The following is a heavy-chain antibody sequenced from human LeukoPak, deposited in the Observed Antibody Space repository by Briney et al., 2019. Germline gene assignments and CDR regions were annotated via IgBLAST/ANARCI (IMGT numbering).Heavy chain of an antibody. CDR3: ARVPRGVPAARFDY. Sequence: ASVKVSCKASGGTFSSYAISWVRQAPGQGLEWMGIINPSGGSTSYAQKFQGRVTMTRDTSTSTVYMELSSLRSEDTAVYYCARVPRGVPAARFDYWGQGTLVTVSS. D-gene: IGHD2-2*01. J-gene: IGHJ4*02. V-gene: IGHV1-46*01. CDR1: GGTFSSYA. CDR2: INPSGGST.